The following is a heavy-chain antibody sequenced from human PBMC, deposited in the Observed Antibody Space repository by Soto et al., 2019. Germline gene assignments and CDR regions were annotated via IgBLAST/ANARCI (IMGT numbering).Heavy chain of an antibody. D-gene: IGHD6-13*01. CDR2: IYPGDSDT. J-gene: IGHJ6*02. CDR3: ARHGSSSWRDYYYYGMDV. CDR1: GYSFTSYW. Sequence: PGESLKNSCKGSGYSFTSYWIGWVRQMPGKGLEWMGIIYPGDSDTRYSPSFQGQVTISADKSISTAYLQWSSLKASDTAMYYCARHGSSSWRDYYYYGMDVWGQGTTVTVSS. V-gene: IGHV5-51*01.